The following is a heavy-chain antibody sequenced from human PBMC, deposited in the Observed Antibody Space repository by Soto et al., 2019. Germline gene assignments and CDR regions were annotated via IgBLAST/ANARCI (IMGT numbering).Heavy chain of an antibody. CDR2: ISGSGGST. J-gene: IGHJ4*02. V-gene: IGHV3-23*01. D-gene: IGHD3-3*02. Sequence: PGGSLRLSCAASGFTFSSYAMSWVRQAPGKGLEWVSAISGSGGSTYYADSVKGRFTISRDNSKNTLYLQMNSLRAEDTAVYYCAKAGGPSFHGPIFFHDYWGQGTLVTVSS. CDR1: GFTFSSYA. CDR3: AKAGGPSFHGPIFFHDY.